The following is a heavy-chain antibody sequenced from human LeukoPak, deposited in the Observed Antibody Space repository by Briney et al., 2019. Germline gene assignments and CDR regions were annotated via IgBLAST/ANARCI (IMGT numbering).Heavy chain of an antibody. Sequence: GGSLRLSCAASGFTFSSYAMSWVRQAPGKGLEWVSSISSSSSYIYYADSVKGRFTISRDNAKNSLFLQMNSLRVDDTAVYYCAREPERSTGLYSDAFDMWGQGTMVTVSS. D-gene: IGHD6-19*01. V-gene: IGHV3-21*01. CDR2: ISSSSSYI. CDR1: GFTFSSYA. J-gene: IGHJ3*02. CDR3: AREPERSTGLYSDAFDM.